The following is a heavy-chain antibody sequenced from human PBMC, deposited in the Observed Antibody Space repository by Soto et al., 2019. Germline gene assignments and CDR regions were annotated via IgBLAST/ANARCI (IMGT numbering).Heavy chain of an antibody. CDR3: AKREGNTYGLFH. CDR1: GFTFSRCA. Sequence: GGSLRLSCAASGFTFSRCAMSWVRQGPGKGLEWVSAISGSGGSTDYAASVKGRFTISRDNAKNTLSLQMNSLTAEDTAVYYCAKREGNTYGLFHWGQGTLVTVSS. J-gene: IGHJ4*02. CDR2: ISGSGGST. D-gene: IGHD5-18*01. V-gene: IGHV3-23*01.